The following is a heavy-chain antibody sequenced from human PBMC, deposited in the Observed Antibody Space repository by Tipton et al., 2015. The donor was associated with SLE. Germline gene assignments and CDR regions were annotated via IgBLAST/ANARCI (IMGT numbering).Heavy chain of an antibody. D-gene: IGHD5-12*01. Sequence: LRLSCTVYGGSFSGYYWSWIRQPPGKGLEWIGEINHSGSTNNNPSLKSRVTISVDTSKNQFSLKLSSVTAADTAVYYCARGGNGYSGYDFDYWGQGTLVTVSS. J-gene: IGHJ4*02. CDR3: ARGGNGYSGYDFDY. CDR2: INHSGST. V-gene: IGHV4-34*01. CDR1: GGSFSGYY.